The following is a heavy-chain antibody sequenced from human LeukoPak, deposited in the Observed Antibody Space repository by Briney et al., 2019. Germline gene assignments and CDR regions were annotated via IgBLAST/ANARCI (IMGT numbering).Heavy chain of an antibody. CDR2: ISGSGGST. J-gene: IGHJ4*02. D-gene: IGHD6-13*01. CDR3: AKRHSSNWYFDY. CDR1: GFTFSSYA. Sequence: PGGSLRLSCAASGFTFSSYAMSWVRQAPGKGLEWVSAISGSGGSTYYADPVKGRFTISRDNSKNTLYLQMNSLRAEDTAVYYCAKRHSSNWYFDYWGQGTLVTVSS. V-gene: IGHV3-23*01.